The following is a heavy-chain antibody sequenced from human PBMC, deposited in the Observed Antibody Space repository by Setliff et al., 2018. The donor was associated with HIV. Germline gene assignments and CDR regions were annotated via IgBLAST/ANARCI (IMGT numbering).Heavy chain of an antibody. J-gene: IGHJ4*02. CDR2: ISAYNGNT. CDR3: ARGAPGRSCSGGSCSYFDY. D-gene: IGHD2-15*01. CDR1: GYSFTTYA. Sequence: ASVKVSCKASGYSFTTYAISWVRQAPGQGLEWMGWISAYNGNTLYAQKFQGRVTMTRDTSGSTAYMELSSLRSEDTAVYYCARGAPGRSCSGGSCSYFDYWGQGTLVTVSS. V-gene: IGHV1-18*01.